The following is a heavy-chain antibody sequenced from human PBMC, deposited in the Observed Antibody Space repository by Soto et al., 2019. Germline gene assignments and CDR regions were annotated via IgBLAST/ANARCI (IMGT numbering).Heavy chain of an antibody. CDR1: GGSISNNDYY. V-gene: IGHV4-39*01. Sequence: SETLSLTCSVSGGSISNNDYYWAWVRQTPGKGQEWIASINHSGTTYYNQSLKSRVSISVDTSKNQFSLNLSSMTATDTTIYYCARLSVAVAGALFDYWGQGALVTVSS. J-gene: IGHJ4*02. CDR2: INHSGTT. CDR3: ARLSVAVAGALFDY. D-gene: IGHD6-19*01.